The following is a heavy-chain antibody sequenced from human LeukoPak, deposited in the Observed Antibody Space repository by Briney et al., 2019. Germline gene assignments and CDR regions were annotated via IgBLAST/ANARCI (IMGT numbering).Heavy chain of an antibody. V-gene: IGHV4-34*01. CDR1: GGSFSGYY. Sequence: PSETLSLTCAVYGGSFSGYYWSWIRQPPGKGLEWIGEINHSGSTNYNPSLKSRVTISVDTSKNQFSLKLSSVTAADTAVYYCARGPQVMTTVTPSFDYWGQGTLVTVSS. D-gene: IGHD4-17*01. J-gene: IGHJ4*02. CDR3: ARGPQVMTTVTPSFDY. CDR2: INHSGST.